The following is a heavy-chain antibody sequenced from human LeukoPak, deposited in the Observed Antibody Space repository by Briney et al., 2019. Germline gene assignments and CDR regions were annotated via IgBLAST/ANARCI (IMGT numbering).Heavy chain of an antibody. D-gene: IGHD3-22*01. J-gene: IGHJ5*02. Sequence: GGSLRLSCVASGFSFPNFAMTWVRQAPGERLEWVSAIRGSGDRTSYADSLKGRFTISRDNSKNTLYLQMNSLRAEDTAVYYCARDSPPLGYYDSSGYWFDPWGQGTLVTVSS. CDR3: ARDSPPLGYYDSSGYWFDP. CDR1: GFSFPNFA. V-gene: IGHV3-23*01. CDR2: IRGSGDRT.